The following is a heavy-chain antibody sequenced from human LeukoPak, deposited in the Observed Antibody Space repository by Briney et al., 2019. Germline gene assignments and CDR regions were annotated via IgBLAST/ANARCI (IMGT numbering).Heavy chain of an antibody. J-gene: IGHJ1*01. D-gene: IGHD1-26*01. Sequence: ASVKVSCKASGYTFTSYDINWVRQATGQGLEWMGWMNPNSGNTGYAQKFQGRVTMTRNTYISTAYMELSSLRSEDTAVYYCAREGVGATVFQHWGQGTLVTVSS. V-gene: IGHV1-8*01. CDR2: MNPNSGNT. CDR3: AREGVGATVFQH. CDR1: GYTFTSYD.